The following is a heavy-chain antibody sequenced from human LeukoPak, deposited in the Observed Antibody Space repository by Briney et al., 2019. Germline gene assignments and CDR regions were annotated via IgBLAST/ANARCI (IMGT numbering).Heavy chain of an antibody. J-gene: IGHJ4*02. CDR2: ISSSGSTI. Sequence: GGSLRLSCAASGFTFSDYYMSWIRQAPGKGLEWVSYISSSGSTIYYADSVKGRFTISRDNAKNSLYLQMNSLRAEDTAVYYCARDGEQWLPVYYFDYWGQGTLVTVSS. D-gene: IGHD6-19*01. CDR3: ARDGEQWLPVYYFDY. V-gene: IGHV3-11*04. CDR1: GFTFSDYY.